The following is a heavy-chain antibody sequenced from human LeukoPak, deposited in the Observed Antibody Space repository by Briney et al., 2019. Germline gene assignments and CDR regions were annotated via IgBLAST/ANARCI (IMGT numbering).Heavy chain of an antibody. V-gene: IGHV3-53*04. J-gene: IGHJ6*02. Sequence: PGGSLRLSCAASGFTVSSNYMSWVRQAPGKGLEWVSVIYSGGSTYYADSVKGRFTISRHNSKNTLYLQMNSLRAEDTAVYYCARDQYYGSGSYCPHYYYGMDVWGQGTTVTVSS. CDR1: GFTVSSNY. CDR3: ARDQYYGSGSYCPHYYYGMDV. CDR2: IYSGGST. D-gene: IGHD3-10*01.